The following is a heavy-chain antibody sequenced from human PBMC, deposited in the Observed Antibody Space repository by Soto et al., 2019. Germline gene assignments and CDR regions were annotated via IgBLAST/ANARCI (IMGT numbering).Heavy chain of an antibody. J-gene: IGHJ4*02. Sequence: GGSLRLSCAASGFTFSTFWTHWVRQAPGKGLVWVSRISSDGSRTSYADSVKGRFTISRDNAKNTLYLQMNSLRAEDTAIYYCARVYSSLSSYDYWGQGTLVTVSS. CDR2: ISSDGSRT. CDR3: ARVYSSLSSYDY. D-gene: IGHD5-18*01. CDR1: GFTFSTFW. V-gene: IGHV3-74*01.